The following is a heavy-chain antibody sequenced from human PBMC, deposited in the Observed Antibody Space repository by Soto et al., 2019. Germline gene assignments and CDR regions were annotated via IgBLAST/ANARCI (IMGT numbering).Heavy chain of an antibody. CDR1: GFTFSSYW. CDR2: IKQDGSEK. V-gene: IGHV3-7*03. CDR3: ATTPLVPIVVVQAEVAPYYFDY. D-gene: IGHD2-2*01. Sequence: EVQLVESGGGLVQPGGSLRLSCAASGFTFSSYWMSWVRQAPGKGLEWVANIKQDGSEKYYVDSVKGRFTISRDNAKNSLYLQMSGLRAEDTSVYCCATTPLVPIVVVQAEVAPYYFDYCGQGALV. J-gene: IGHJ4*02.